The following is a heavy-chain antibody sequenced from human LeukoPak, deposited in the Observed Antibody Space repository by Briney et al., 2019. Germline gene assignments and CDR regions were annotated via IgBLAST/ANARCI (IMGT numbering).Heavy chain of an antibody. D-gene: IGHD3-10*01. V-gene: IGHV3-23*01. J-gene: IGHJ3*02. CDR3: GRERPSRGVFDAFDI. Sequence: GGSLRLSCAASGFTFSSYAMSWVRQAPGKGLEWVSAISGSGGSTYYADSVKGRLTISRDNSKNTLYLQMNSLRAEDTAVYYCGRERPSRGVFDAFDIWVQGTMVSVSS. CDR1: GFTFSSYA. CDR2: ISGSGGST.